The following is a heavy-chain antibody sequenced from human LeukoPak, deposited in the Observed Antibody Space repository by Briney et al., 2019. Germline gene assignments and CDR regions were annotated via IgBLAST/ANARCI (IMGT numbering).Heavy chain of an antibody. CDR2: ISAYNGNT. CDR3: ARARTAAAVPIPPINWFDP. D-gene: IGHD6-13*01. J-gene: IGHJ5*02. V-gene: IGHV1-18*01. Sequence: ASVKVSCKASGYTFTSYGISWVRQAPGQGLEWMGWISAYNGNTNYAQKLQGRVTMTIDTSTSTAYMELRSLRSDDTAVYYCARARTAAAVPIPPINWFDPWGQGTLVTVSS. CDR1: GYTFTSYG.